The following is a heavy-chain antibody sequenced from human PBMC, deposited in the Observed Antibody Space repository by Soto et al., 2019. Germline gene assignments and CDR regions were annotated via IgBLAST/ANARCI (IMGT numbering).Heavy chain of an antibody. CDR3: ARVFYDSSGYFPN. CDR2: ISWNSDSI. Sequence: GGSLRLSCAASGFTFDDYAMHWVRQAPGKGLEWVSGISWNSDSICYGDSVQGRFTISRDNAKNALYLQMNSLRAEDTAVYYCARVFYDSSGYFPNWGQGTLVTVSS. D-gene: IGHD3-22*01. J-gene: IGHJ4*02. V-gene: IGHV3-9*01. CDR1: GFTFDDYA.